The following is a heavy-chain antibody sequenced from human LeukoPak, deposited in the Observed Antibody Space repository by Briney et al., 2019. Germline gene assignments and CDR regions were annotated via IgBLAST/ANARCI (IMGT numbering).Heavy chain of an antibody. J-gene: IGHJ4*02. CDR2: INSDGSST. D-gene: IGHD2-15*01. V-gene: IGHV3-74*03. CDR1: GFTFSHYW. CDR3: ARGGAYSYSHNDY. Sequence: GGSLRLSCAASGFTFSHYWMHWVRQAPGKRLVWVSRINSDGSSTTYADSVKGRFTISRDNAENTLYLQMNSLRTEDTAVYYCARGGAYSYSHNDYWGQGSVVTVSS.